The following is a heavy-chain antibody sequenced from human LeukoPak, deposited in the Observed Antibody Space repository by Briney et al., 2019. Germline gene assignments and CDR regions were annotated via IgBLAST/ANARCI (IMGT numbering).Heavy chain of an antibody. CDR2: INAGNGNT. D-gene: IGHD4-23*01. J-gene: IGHJ4*02. CDR3: ARDSATVVDY. CDR1: GYTFTSYA. Sequence: ASAKVSCKASGYTFTSYAMHWVRQAPGQRLEWMGWINAGNGNTKYSQKFQGRVTITRDTSTSTAYMELRSLRSDDTAVYYCARDSATVVDYWGQGTLVTVSS. V-gene: IGHV1-3*01.